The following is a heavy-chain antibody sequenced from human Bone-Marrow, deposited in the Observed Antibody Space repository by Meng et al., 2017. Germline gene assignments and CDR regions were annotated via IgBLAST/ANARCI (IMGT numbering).Heavy chain of an antibody. J-gene: IGHJ4*02. Sequence: EVQLVESGGGVVQPGGSLRLSCAASGFTFSSHWMHWVRQAPGKGLVWVSRINSDGSSTSYADSVKGRFTISRDNSKSSLYLQMNSLRAEDTAVYYCTVDGPDYWGQGTLVTVSS. D-gene: IGHD4-17*01. CDR1: GFTFSSHW. CDR2: INSDGSST. V-gene: IGHV3-74*01. CDR3: TVDGPDY.